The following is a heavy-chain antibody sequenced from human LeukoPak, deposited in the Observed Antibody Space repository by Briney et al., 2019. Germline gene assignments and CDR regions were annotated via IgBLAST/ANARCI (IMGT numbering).Heavy chain of an antibody. CDR3: ARESRTIFGVVIIPFDY. CDR1: GGSISSYY. V-gene: IGHV4-38-2*02. CDR2: IYHSGST. D-gene: IGHD3-3*01. J-gene: IGHJ4*02. Sequence: SETLSLTCTVSGGSISSYYWSWIRQPPGKGLEWIGSIYHSGSTYYNPSLKSRVTISVDTSKNQFSLKLSSVTAADTAVYYCARESRTIFGVVIIPFDYWGQGTLVTVSS.